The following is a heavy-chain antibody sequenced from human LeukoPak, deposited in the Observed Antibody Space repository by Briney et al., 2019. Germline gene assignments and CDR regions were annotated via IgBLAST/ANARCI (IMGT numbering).Heavy chain of an antibody. Sequence: SQTLSLTCTVSGGSISSGNYYWSWIRQPAGKGLEWIGHIYTGGSTNYNPSLKSRVTISVDTSKNQFSLNLSSMTAADAAVYYCARDSLYNFWSSYYHTTYYFDYWGQGTLVTVSS. D-gene: IGHD3-3*01. J-gene: IGHJ4*02. V-gene: IGHV4-61*09. CDR1: GGSISSGNYY. CDR3: ARDSLYNFWSSYYHTTYYFDY. CDR2: IYTGGST.